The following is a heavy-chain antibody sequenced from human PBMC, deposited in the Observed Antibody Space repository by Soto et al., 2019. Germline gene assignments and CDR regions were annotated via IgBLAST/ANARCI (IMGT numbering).Heavy chain of an antibody. Sequence: GGSLRLSCAASGFTFSSYAMSWVRQAPGKGLEWVSAISGSGGSTYYADSVKGRFTISRDNSKNTLNLQMNSLRAEDTAVYYCAKVEIDIVVVPAAMDVWGKGTTVTVSS. CDR3: AKVEIDIVVVPAAMDV. D-gene: IGHD2-2*01. CDR2: ISGSGGST. J-gene: IGHJ6*04. V-gene: IGHV3-23*01. CDR1: GFTFSSYA.